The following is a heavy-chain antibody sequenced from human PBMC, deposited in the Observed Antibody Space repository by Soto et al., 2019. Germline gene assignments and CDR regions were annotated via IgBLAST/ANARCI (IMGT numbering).Heavy chain of an antibody. D-gene: IGHD6-13*01. CDR3: ARDWYSRSWFRLDY. CDR1: GDSVSSNSAA. CDR2: TYYRSKWYN. J-gene: IGHJ4*02. Sequence: PSQTLSLTCAISGDSVSSNSAAWNWIRQSPSRGLEWLGRTYYRSKWYNDYAVSVKGRIIISPDTSKNQFSLQLNSVTPEDTAVYYCARDWYSRSWFRLDYWGQGTLVTVSS. V-gene: IGHV6-1*01.